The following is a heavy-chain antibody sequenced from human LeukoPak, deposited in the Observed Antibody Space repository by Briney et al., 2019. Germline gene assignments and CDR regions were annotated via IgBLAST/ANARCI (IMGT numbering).Heavy chain of an antibody. CDR2: IKKDVGEK. CDR3: ARAGARAYYDFWSGYYPHYFDY. CDR1: GLTFSSHW. Sequence: PGGSLRLSCAASGLTFSSHWMTWIRQAPGKGLEWVASIKKDVGEKFYVDSVKGRFTVSRDNSKNTLYLQMNSLRAEDTAVYYCARAGARAYYDFWSGYYPHYFDYWGQGTLVTVSS. V-gene: IGHV3-7*01. J-gene: IGHJ4*02. D-gene: IGHD3-3*01.